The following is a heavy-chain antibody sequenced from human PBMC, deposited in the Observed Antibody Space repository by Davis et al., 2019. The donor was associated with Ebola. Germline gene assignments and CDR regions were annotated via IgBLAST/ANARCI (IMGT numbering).Heavy chain of an antibody. CDR3: ARDSVGALDV. J-gene: IGHJ3*01. CDR2: ITYTGYT. V-gene: IGHV4-59*01. Sequence: ESLKISCTVSGGSITGYSWNWIRQSPGKGLEWIGFITYTGYTTYNPSLKSRVSMSVDPSGNHFSLDLKSVTAADTAVYYCARDSVGALDVWGHGTMVTVS. CDR1: GGSITGYS.